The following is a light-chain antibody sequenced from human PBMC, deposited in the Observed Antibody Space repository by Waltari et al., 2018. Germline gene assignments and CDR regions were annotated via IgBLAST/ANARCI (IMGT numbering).Light chain of an antibody. CDR2: STI. CDR1: SGSVSTSYH. J-gene: IGLJ3*02. V-gene: IGLV8-61*01. Sequence: QTLVTQEPSFSVSPGGTVTLTCGLNSGSVSTSYHPTWYQQTPGPGPRTLIYSTIIRSSGVTDRFAGAILGNKAALTITGAQADDESDYHCVLYVGGGILVFGGGTKLTVL. CDR3: VLYVGGGILV.